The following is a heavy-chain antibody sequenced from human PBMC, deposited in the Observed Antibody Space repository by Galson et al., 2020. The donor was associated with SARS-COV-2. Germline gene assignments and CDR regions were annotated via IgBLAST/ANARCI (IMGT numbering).Heavy chain of an antibody. V-gene: IGHV4-4*08. CDR2: IYISGST. CDR3: AREPRPPYGTSFPYYFDY. D-gene: IGHD4-17*01. J-gene: IGHJ4*02. CDR1: GGSFGTFS. Sequence: ASETLSLTCTVSGGSFGTFSWSWTRQSPEKGLEWMGDIYISGSTKYNPSLQSRATISVDTSSNQFSLKLTSVTAADTAVYYCAREPRPPYGTSFPYYFDYWGQGSLVTVSS.